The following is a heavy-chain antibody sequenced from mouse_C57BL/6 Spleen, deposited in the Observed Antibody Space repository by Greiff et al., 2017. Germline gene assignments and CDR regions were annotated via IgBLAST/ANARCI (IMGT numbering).Heavy chain of an antibody. Sequence: EVQLQQSGAELVKPGASVKLSCTASGFNITDYYMHWVKQRSEQGLEWIGRIVPEDGDTNYAPKFQGKATITADTSSNTAYLQLSSLTSEDTAVYYCASNWDYYAMDYWGQGTPVTVSS. CDR2: IVPEDGDT. V-gene: IGHV14-2*01. CDR3: ASNWDYYAMDY. CDR1: GFNITDYY. D-gene: IGHD4-1*01. J-gene: IGHJ4*01.